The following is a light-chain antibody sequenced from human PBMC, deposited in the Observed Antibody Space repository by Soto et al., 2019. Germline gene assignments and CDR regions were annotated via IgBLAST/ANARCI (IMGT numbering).Light chain of an antibody. Sequence: QSVMTQSPSASGTPGQRVTISCSGSRSNIGSNTVNWYQQLPGTAPKLLIYSNDQRPSGVPDRFSASKSGTSASLAISGLQSEDEADYYCAAWDDSLNGYVFGTGTKLTVL. V-gene: IGLV1-44*01. CDR1: RSNIGSNT. CDR2: SND. J-gene: IGLJ1*01. CDR3: AAWDDSLNGYV.